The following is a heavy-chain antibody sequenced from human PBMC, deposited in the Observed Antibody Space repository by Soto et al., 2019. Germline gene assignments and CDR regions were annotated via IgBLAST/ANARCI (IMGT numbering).Heavy chain of an antibody. CDR1: GFTFSSYE. Sequence: EVQLVESGGGLVQPGGSLRLSCTASGFTFSSYEMNWVRQAPGKEPEWVSYISTTGSTIYYADSVRGRFTISRDNAKNSLYLQMHSLRADDTAVYYRAREHGYQVHSLYNWFHPWGQGTLVTVSS. D-gene: IGHD2-2*01. J-gene: IGHJ5*02. CDR2: ISTTGSTI. CDR3: AREHGYQVHSLYNWFHP. V-gene: IGHV3-48*03.